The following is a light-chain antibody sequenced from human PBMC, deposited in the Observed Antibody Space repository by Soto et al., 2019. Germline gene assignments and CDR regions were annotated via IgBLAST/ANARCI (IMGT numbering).Light chain of an antibody. V-gene: IGKV3-20*01. CDR2: GAS. J-gene: IGKJ1*01. CDR1: QSVSSN. Sequence: EIVMTQSPATLSVSPGERATLSCRASQSVSSNLAWYQQKPGQAPRLLIYGASSRATGIPDRFSGSGSGTDYTLTISRLEPEDFAVYCCQQFDGSLWTFGPGTKVDI. CDR3: QQFDGSLWT.